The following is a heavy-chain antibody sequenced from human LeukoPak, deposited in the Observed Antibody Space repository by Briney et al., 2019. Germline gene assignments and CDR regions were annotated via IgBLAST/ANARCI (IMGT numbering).Heavy chain of an antibody. D-gene: IGHD6-13*01. J-gene: IGHJ4*02. CDR2: IKQDGREK. V-gene: IGHV3-7*01. CDR3: TRDEAAATN. CDR1: GFTFSSHW. Sequence: HPGGSLRLSCAGSGFTFSSHWMSWIRQAPGKGPEWVANIKQDGREKHYVDSVKGRFTISRDNAKSSLYLQMNSLRAEDTAVYYCTRDEAAATNWGQGTLVTVSS.